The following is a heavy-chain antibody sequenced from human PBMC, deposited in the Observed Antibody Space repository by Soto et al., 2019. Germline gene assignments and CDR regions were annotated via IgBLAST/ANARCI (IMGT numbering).Heavy chain of an antibody. CDR2: IIPISETT. D-gene: IGHD2-2*01. J-gene: IGHJ6*02. Sequence: QVQLVQSGAEVKKPGSSVKLSCKASGGTFSSYAISWVRQAPGQGLEWMGGIIPISETTNYAQKFQGRVTITADESKSTAYMELSSLRSEDTAVYYCARSQGSITSIEIYYYYCYGMDVWGQGTTVTVSS. CDR1: GGTFSSYA. V-gene: IGHV1-69*01. CDR3: ARSQGSITSIEIYYYYCYGMDV.